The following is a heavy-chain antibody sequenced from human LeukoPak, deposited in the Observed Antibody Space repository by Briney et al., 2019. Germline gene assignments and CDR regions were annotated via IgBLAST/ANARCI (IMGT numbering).Heavy chain of an antibody. Sequence: GGSLRLSCAASGFAYNTYAMAWVRQAPGKRLEWVSSISGSGDRTFYTDSVKGRFTISRDTSNNNLYLEMISLGADDRAVYYCAKDGAYWNNCYHGFDFWGQGALVTVSS. D-gene: IGHD2-21*02. V-gene: IGHV3-23*01. CDR1: GFAYNTYA. CDR3: AKDGAYWNNCYHGFDF. J-gene: IGHJ4*02. CDR2: ISGSGDRT.